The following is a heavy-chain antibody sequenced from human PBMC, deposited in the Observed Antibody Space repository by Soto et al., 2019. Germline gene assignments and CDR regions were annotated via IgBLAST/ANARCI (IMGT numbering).Heavy chain of an antibody. J-gene: IGHJ4*02. CDR2: ISGSGGST. V-gene: IGHV3-23*01. Sequence: QPGGSLRLSCAASGFTFSSYAMSWVRQAPGKGLEWVSAISGSGGSTYYADSVKGRFTISRDNAKNSLYLQMNSLRAEDTALYYCAKGTSGEKVTPRGSVAYNWGQGTLVTVSS. CDR1: GFTFSSYA. CDR3: AKGTSGEKVTPRGSVAYN. D-gene: IGHD1-1*01.